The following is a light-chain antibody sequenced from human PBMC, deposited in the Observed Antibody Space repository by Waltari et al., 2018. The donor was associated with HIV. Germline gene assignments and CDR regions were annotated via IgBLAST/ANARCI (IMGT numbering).Light chain of an antibody. CDR3: NSYVGSNNYI. V-gene: IGLV2-8*01. J-gene: IGLJ1*01. Sequence: QSALTQPPSASGSPGQSVTISCTGTSSDVGRYNYVSWYQHHPGKAPKLMIYEVSKRPSGVPDRFSGSKSGNTASLTVSGLQAEDEADYYCNSYVGSNNYIFGTGTKVTVL. CDR1: SSDVGRYNY. CDR2: EVS.